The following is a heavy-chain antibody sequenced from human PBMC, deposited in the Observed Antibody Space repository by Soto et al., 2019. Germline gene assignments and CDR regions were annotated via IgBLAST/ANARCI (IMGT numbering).Heavy chain of an antibody. J-gene: IGHJ4*02. Sequence: SETLSPTCAVYGGSFSGYYWSWIRQPPGKGLEWIGEINHSGSTNYNPSLESRVTISVDTSKNQFSLKLSSVTAADTAVYYCARGLGKRGYSYGYVDYWGQGTLVTVSS. CDR2: INHSGST. V-gene: IGHV4-34*01. CDR3: ARGLGKRGYSYGYVDY. D-gene: IGHD5-18*01. CDR1: GGSFSGYY.